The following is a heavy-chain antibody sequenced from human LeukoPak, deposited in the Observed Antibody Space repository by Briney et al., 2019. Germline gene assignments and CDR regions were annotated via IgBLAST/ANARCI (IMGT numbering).Heavy chain of an antibody. J-gene: IGHJ4*02. CDR3: ARESNRGHDY. CDR2: IYYSGST. D-gene: IGHD2/OR15-2a*01. CDR1: GGSISSYY. V-gene: IGHV4-59*12. Sequence: SETLSLTCTVSGGSISSYYWSWIRQPPGKGLEWIGYIYYSGSTNYNPSLKSRVTISVDTSKNQFSLKLSSVTAADTAVYYCARESNRGHDYWGQGTLVTVSS.